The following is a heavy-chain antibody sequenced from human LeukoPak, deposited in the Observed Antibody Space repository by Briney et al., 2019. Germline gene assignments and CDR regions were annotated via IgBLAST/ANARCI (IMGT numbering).Heavy chain of an antibody. Sequence: GGSLRLSCAASGFTFSTYAMSWVRQAPGKGLEWVSALTNSGGSGGVTYYADSVKGWFIISRDNSKSTLYLQLSSLRAEDTAVYYCAKAMSTDHYDSRGFYRVDFDSWGQGTLVTVSS. J-gene: IGHJ4*02. CDR1: GFTFSTYA. CDR3: AKAMSTDHYDSRGFYRVDFDS. CDR2: LTNSGGSGGVT. D-gene: IGHD3-22*01. V-gene: IGHV3-23*01.